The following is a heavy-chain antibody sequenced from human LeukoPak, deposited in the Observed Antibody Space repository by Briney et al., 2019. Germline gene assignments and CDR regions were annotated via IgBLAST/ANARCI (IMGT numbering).Heavy chain of an antibody. J-gene: IGHJ4*02. CDR3: ARGDFWSGYYNRLDY. V-gene: IGHV3-74*01. CDR1: GFTFSSYW. Sequence: GGSLRLSCAASGFTFSSYWMHWVRQAPGKGLVWVSRINSDGSSTSYADSVKGRFTISRDNAKNTLYLQMNSLRAEDTAVYYCARGDFWSGYYNRLDYWGQGTLVTVSS. D-gene: IGHD3-3*01. CDR2: INSDGSST.